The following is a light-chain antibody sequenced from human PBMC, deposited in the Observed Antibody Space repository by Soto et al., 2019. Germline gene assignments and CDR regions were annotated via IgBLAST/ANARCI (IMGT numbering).Light chain of an antibody. CDR1: QSVGIY. V-gene: IGKV3-11*01. J-gene: IGKJ4*01. CDR3: QQRDIWPPLT. Sequence: VLTQSPATLSLSPGERATLFCKASQSVGIYMGWFQQKPGQAPRVLIYDATNRAGGVPARFSGGGSGTDSTLTISSLEAEDSAVYYCQQRDIWPPLTFDGGTKLEIK. CDR2: DAT.